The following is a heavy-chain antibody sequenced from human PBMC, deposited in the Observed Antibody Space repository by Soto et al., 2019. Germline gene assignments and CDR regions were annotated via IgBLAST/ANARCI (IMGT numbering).Heavy chain of an antibody. CDR3: ARVRFLEWWVGY. CDR1: GGSISSGGYY. D-gene: IGHD3-3*01. Sequence: NPSETLSLTCTVSGGSISSGGYYWSWIRQHPGKGLEWIGYIYYSGSTYYNPSLKSRVTISVDTSKNQFSLKLSSVTAADTAVYYCARVRFLEWWVGYWGQGTLVTVSS. V-gene: IGHV4-31*03. J-gene: IGHJ4*02. CDR2: IYYSGST.